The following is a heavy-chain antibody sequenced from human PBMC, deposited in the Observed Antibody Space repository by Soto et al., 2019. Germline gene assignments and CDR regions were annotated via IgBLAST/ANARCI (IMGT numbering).Heavy chain of an antibody. CDR1: GGSISSYY. J-gene: IGHJ6*02. CDR3: ARARITGTDFLGYYYYGMDV. Sequence: SETLSLTCTVSGGSISSYYWSWIRQPPGKGLEWIGYIYYSGSTNYNPSLKSRVTISVDTSKNQFSLKLSSVTAADTAVYYCARARITGTDFLGYYYYGMDVWGQGTTVTVSS. D-gene: IGHD1-7*01. CDR2: IYYSGST. V-gene: IGHV4-59*01.